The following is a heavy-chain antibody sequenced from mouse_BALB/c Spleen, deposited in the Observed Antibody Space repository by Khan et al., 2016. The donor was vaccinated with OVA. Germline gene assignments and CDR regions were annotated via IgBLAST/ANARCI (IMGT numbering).Heavy chain of an antibody. CDR2: INPYNAGT. Sequence: EVWLQESGHELVEPGASVKMSCKASGYTFTNYVMHWVKQKPGQGLEWIGYINPYNAGTRYNEKFKGKATLTSDISSTTAYMELSSLTSEDSAVYYCAREASSWDFSFPYWGQGTLVTVSA. J-gene: IGHJ3*01. D-gene: IGHD4-1*01. V-gene: IGHV1S136*01. CDR1: GYTFTNYV. CDR3: AREASSWDFSFPY.